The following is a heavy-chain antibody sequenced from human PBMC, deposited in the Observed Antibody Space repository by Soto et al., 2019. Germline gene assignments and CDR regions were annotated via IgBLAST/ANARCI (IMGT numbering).Heavy chain of an antibody. J-gene: IGHJ6*03. Sequence: GGSLRLSCAASGFTFSSYGMHWVRQAPGKGLEWVAVIWYDGSNKYYADSVKGRFTISRDNSKNTLYLQMNSLRAEDTAVYYCARDGSGTFSYYYYMDVWGKGTTVTVSS. CDR2: IWYDGSNK. CDR3: ARDGSGTFSYYYYMDV. D-gene: IGHD3-16*01. CDR1: GFTFSSYG. V-gene: IGHV3-33*01.